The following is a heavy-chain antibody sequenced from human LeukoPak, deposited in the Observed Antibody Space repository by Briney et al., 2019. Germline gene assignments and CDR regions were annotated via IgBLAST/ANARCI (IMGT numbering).Heavy chain of an antibody. D-gene: IGHD6-13*01. V-gene: IGHV3-7*01. CDR2: MNQDGSQK. CDR1: GFTFSSYG. Sequence: PGRSLRLSCAASGFTFSSYGMHWVRQAPGKGLEWVAYMNQDGSQKYYVDSVKGRFTISGDNAKSSLYLQVSSLRAEDTAVYYCARDIAAAGTSFDPWGQGTLVTVAS. J-gene: IGHJ5*02. CDR3: ARDIAAAGTSFDP.